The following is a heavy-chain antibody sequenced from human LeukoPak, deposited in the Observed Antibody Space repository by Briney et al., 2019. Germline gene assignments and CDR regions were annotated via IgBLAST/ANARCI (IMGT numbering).Heavy chain of an antibody. CDR2: ISTYNGNT. CDR3: ARHEGVADYGDYGAYFDL. J-gene: IGHJ2*01. Sequence: GASVKVSCKASGYTFTSYGISWVRQAPGQGLEWMGWISTYNGNTNYAQKFQGRVTMTTDTSTSTAYMELRSLRSDDTAVYYCARHEGVADYGDYGAYFDLWGRGTLVTVSS. D-gene: IGHD4-17*01. V-gene: IGHV1-18*01. CDR1: GYTFTSYG.